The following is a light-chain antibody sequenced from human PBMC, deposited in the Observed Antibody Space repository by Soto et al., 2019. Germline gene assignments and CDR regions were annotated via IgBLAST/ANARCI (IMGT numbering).Light chain of an antibody. V-gene: IGKV3-20*01. CDR2: GAS. Sequence: EIGLTQSPGTQSLSPGERVTLSCRASQSVSSIYLAWYQQKPGQAPRLLIYGASTRATGIPDRFSGSGSGTDFTLTISRLEPEDFAVYFCQQYGSSLITFGQGTRLEIK. CDR3: QQYGSSLIT. CDR1: QSVSSIY. J-gene: IGKJ5*01.